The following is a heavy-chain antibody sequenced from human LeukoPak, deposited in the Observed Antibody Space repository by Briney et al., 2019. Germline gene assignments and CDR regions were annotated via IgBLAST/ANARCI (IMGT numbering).Heavy chain of an antibody. CDR2: FYRGDST. D-gene: IGHD3-10*01. CDR3: GSTNYNPSLKSRVTISVDRSKNQFSLKLSSVTAADTAVYYCARIVRGRDGYNYHWYFDL. Sequence: GGSLRLSCAASGFTVSSSYMYWVRQAPGKGLEWVSFFYRGDSTYYAESLRGRFTISRDNSKNTLYLLMNSLIPEDTAMYYSGSTNYNPSLKSRVTISVDRSKNQFSLKLSSVTAADTAVYYCARIVRGRDGYNYHWYFDLWGRGTLVTVSS. CDR1: GFTVSSSY. J-gene: IGHJ2*01. V-gene: IGHV3-53*01.